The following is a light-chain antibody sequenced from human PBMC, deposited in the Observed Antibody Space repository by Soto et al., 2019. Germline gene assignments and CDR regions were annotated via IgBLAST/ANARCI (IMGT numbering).Light chain of an antibody. CDR2: EGS. CDR1: SSDVGSYNL. J-gene: IGLJ1*01. V-gene: IGLV2-23*03. CDR3: CSYAGSSTFEV. Sequence: QSVLTQPASVSGSPGQSITISCTGTSSDVGSYNLVSWYQQHPGKAPKLMIYEGSKRPSGVSNRFSGSKSGNTASLTISGLQDEDEDDYYCCSYAGSSTFEVFGTGTKLTVL.